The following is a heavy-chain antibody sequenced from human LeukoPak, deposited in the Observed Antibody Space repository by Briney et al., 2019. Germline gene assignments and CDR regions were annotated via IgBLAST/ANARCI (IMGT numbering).Heavy chain of an antibody. J-gene: IGHJ6*02. CDR3: AREEHYDFWSGYYYYYGMDV. CDR2: IKQDGSEK. Sequence: GGSLRLSCAASGFSFSSYWMSWVRQAPAKGLEGVANIKQDGSEKYYVDSVKGRFTISRDNAKNSPYLQMNSLRAEDTAVYYCAREEHYDFWSGYYYYYGMDVWGQGTTVTVSS. V-gene: IGHV3-7*01. D-gene: IGHD3-3*01. CDR1: GFSFSSYW.